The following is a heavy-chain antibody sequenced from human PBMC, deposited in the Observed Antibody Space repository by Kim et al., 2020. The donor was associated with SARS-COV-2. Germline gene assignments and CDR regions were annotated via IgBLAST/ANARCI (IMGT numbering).Heavy chain of an antibody. Sequence: DSVKGRFTSSRDNAKNTLYLQMNSLRAEDTAVYYCAKDEAMIVVEYAFDIWGQGTMVTVSS. D-gene: IGHD3-22*01. J-gene: IGHJ3*02. V-gene: IGHV3-23*01. CDR3: AKDEAMIVVEYAFDI.